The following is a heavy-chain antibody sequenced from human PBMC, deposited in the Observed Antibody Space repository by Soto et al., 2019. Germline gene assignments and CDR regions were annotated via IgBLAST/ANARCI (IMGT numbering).Heavy chain of an antibody. Sequence: QVQLVQSGAEVKKPGSSVRVSCKASGDTFTFYSINWVRQAPGLGLEWMGRINPILSMSNYAQRFQGRVTMTVDKSTGTAYMEVSSLVSEDTAMYYCASSYGSGYRAFDYWGQVALVAVSS. V-gene: IGHV1-69*02. CDR2: INPILSMS. CDR1: GDTFTFYS. J-gene: IGHJ4*02. CDR3: ASSYGSGYRAFDY. D-gene: IGHD3-10*01.